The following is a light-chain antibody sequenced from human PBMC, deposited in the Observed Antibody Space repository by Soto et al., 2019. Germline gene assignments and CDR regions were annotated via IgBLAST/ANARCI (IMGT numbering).Light chain of an antibody. J-gene: IGLJ1*01. CDR3: SSYTSSSTQV. CDR2: EVS. CDR1: SSDVGGYNY. V-gene: IGLV2-14*01. Sequence: QSALTQPASVSGSPGQSITISCTGTSSDVGGYNYVSWYQQHPGKAPKLMIYEVSNRPSGVSNRFSGSKSGNTASLTISGLHAEDEADYYCSSYTSSSTQVFGNGTKVTVL.